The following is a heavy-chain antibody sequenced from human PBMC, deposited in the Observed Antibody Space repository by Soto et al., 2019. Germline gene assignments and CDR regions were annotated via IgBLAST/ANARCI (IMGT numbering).Heavy chain of an antibody. J-gene: IGHJ3*02. CDR2: INPATGAA. V-gene: IGHV1-2*02. D-gene: IGHD3-3*01. Sequence: QLHLVQSGAVVKKPGASVTVSCSASGYPVTAYYMHWVRQAPGRGLEWMGGINPATGAAKYTQTSQGRVNMNRDTSTNTVFMELNGLTSEDTAVFYCASGGGVGVAGSAAFDMWGQGTLVTVSS. CDR3: ASGGGVGVAGSAAFDM. CDR1: GYPVTAYY.